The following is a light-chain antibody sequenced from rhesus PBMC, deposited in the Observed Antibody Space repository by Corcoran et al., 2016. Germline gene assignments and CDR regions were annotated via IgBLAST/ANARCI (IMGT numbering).Light chain of an antibody. CDR2: RAS. V-gene: IGKV1-22*01. J-gene: IGKJ3*01. CDR1: QDISTW. CDR3: QQFNSRPFT. Sequence: DIQMTQSPSSLSTSVGDTVTITCRASQDISTWLAWYQQKPGKAPKLLIYRASTLQGGVPSRFSGSGSWTDCTITISSLQSEEFATDYCQQFNSRPFTFGPGTKLEI.